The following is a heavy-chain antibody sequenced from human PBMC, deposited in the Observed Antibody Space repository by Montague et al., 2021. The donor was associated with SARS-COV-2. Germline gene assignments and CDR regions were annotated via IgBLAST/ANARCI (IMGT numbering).Heavy chain of an antibody. CDR1: DFSFTSDF. CDR2: ISNDGTNQ. Sequence: SLRLSCAASDFSFTSDFMHWVRQAPDRGLEWVAAISNDGTNQYYVDSVEGRFSVSRDISKNTVFLQMDSLRPDDSAVYYCVRGGQQPLWGQGTLVTVSS. CDR3: VRGGQQPL. D-gene: IGHD6-13*01. J-gene: IGHJ4*02. V-gene: IGHV3-30*04.